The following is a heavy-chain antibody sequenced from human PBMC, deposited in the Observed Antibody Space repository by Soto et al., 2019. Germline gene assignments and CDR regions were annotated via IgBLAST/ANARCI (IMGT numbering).Heavy chain of an antibody. Sequence: GGSLRLSCAASGFTFSSYGMHWVRQAPGKGLEWVAVIWYDGSNKYYADSVKGRFTISRDNSKNTLYLQMNSLRAEDTAVYYCARVVAVAGTRSFDYWGQGTLVTVSS. J-gene: IGHJ4*02. CDR3: ARVVAVAGTRSFDY. CDR2: IWYDGSNK. CDR1: GFTFSSYG. D-gene: IGHD6-19*01. V-gene: IGHV3-33*01.